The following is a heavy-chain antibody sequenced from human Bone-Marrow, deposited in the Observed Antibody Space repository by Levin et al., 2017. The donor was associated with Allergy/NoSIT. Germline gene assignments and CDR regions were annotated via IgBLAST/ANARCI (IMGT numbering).Heavy chain of an antibody. CDR2: IIPIFGTA. CDR3: ARDLSVAGYYYYGMDV. Sequence: RASVKVSCKASGGTFSSYAISWVRQAPGQGLEWMGGIIPIFGTANYAQKFQGRVTITADESTSTAYMELSSLRSEDTAVYYCARDLSVAGYYYYGMDVWGQGTTVTVSS. CDR1: GGTFSSYA. D-gene: IGHD6-19*01. J-gene: IGHJ6*02. V-gene: IGHV1-69*13.